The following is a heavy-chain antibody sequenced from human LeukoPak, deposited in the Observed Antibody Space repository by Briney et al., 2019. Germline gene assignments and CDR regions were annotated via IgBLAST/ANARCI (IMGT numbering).Heavy chain of an antibody. D-gene: IGHD3-22*01. J-gene: IGHJ3*02. Sequence: GGSLRLSCAASGFTFSSYGMHWVRQAPGKGLEWVAFIRYDGSNKYYADSVKGRFTISRDNSKNTLYLQMNSLRAEDTAAYYCAKPIEGITMIVVVPRAFDIWGQGTMVTVSS. V-gene: IGHV3-30*02. CDR1: GFTFSSYG. CDR3: AKPIEGITMIVVVPRAFDI. CDR2: IRYDGSNK.